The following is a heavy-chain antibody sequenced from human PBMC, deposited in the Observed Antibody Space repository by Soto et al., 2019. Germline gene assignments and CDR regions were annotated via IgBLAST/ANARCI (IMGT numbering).Heavy chain of an antibody. D-gene: IGHD3-16*01. Sequence: QVQLVQSGAEVKKPGASVKVSCKASGYTFTSYDIHWVRQATGQGLEWMGWMNPNSVNSGYAQRFQGRVTMTRNTSITTAYMDLRSLRYEDTAVSYGAREGVRGMDVCGQGTTVTVSS. V-gene: IGHV1-8*01. CDR3: AREGVRGMDV. J-gene: IGHJ6*02. CDR1: GYTFTSYD. CDR2: MNPNSVNS.